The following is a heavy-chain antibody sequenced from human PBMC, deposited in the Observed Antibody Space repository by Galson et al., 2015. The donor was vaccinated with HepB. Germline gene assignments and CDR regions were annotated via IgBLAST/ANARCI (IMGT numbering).Heavy chain of an antibody. V-gene: IGHV4-31*02. J-gene: IGHJ4*02. CDR2: IYYSGST. Sequence: WIGYIYYSGSTYYNPSLKSRVTISVDTSKNQFSLKLSSVTAADTAVYYCARRLGWSRYYFDYWGQGTLVTVSS. CDR3: ARRLGWSRYYFDY. D-gene: IGHD2-21*01.